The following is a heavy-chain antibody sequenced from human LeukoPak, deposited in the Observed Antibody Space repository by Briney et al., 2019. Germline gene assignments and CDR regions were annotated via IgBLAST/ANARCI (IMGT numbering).Heavy chain of an antibody. CDR1: GFTFSDYY. D-gene: IGHD3-3*01. CDR3: ARDFWGAYRVDFYDY. J-gene: IGHJ4*02. Sequence: GGSLRLSCAASGFTFSDYYMSWIRQAPGKGLEWVSYISSSGSTIYYADSVKGRFTISRDNAKNSLYLQMNSLRADDTAIYYCARDFWGAYRVDFYDYWGQGALVTVSS. V-gene: IGHV3-11*04. CDR2: ISSSGSTI.